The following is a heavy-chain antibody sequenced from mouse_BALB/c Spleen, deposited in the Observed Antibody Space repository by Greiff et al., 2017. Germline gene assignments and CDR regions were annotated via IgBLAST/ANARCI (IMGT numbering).Heavy chain of an antibody. CDR1: GYTFTSYW. J-gene: IGHJ3*01. CDR2: INPSNGRT. CDR3: ATYSGNYDWFAY. D-gene: IGHD2-10*01. Sequence: VQLQQPGAELVKPGASVKLSCKASGYTFTSYWMHWVQPRPGQGLEWIGEINPSNGRTNYNDKFKSKATLTVDKSSSTAYMQLSSLTSEDSAVYYCATYSGNYDWFAYWGKGSLVTVAA. V-gene: IGHV1S81*02.